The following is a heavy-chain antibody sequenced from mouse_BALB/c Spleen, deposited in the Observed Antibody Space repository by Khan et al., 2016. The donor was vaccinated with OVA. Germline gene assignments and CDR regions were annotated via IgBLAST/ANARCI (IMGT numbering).Heavy chain of an antibody. CDR2: IWSGGST. Sequence: QVQLKESGPGLVAPSQSLSITCTVSGFSLSRYSVHWVRLPPGKGLEGRGMIWSGGSTAYYSPLESRLSISKDNSKSQVFLKMYSLRTDGTAMYYCARKKYGNYVSLDYWGQGTSVTVSS. CDR1: GFSLSRYS. CDR3: ARKKYGNYVSLDY. V-gene: IGHV2-6-4*01. D-gene: IGHD2-10*02. J-gene: IGHJ4*01.